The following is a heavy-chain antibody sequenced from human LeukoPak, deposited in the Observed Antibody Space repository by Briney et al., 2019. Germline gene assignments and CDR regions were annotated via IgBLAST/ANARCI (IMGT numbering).Heavy chain of an antibody. CDR2: ISSSSSTI. Sequence: PGGSLRLSCAASGFTFSSYSMNWVRQAPGKGLEWVSYISSSSSTIYYADSVKGRFTISRDNAKNSLYLQMNSLRAADTAVYYCARAGRGYHYYDSSGPRVPNGPNDAFDIWGQGTMVTVSS. CDR1: GFTFSSYS. J-gene: IGHJ3*02. D-gene: IGHD3-22*01. V-gene: IGHV3-48*01. CDR3: ARAGRGYHYYDSSGPRVPNGPNDAFDI.